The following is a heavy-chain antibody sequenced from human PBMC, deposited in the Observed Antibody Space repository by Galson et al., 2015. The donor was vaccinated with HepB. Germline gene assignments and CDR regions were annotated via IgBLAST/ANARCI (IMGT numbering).Heavy chain of an antibody. V-gene: IGHV3-30-3*01. D-gene: IGHD3-22*01. Sequence: SLRLSCAASGFTFSSYAMHWVRQAPGKGLEWVAVISYDGSNKYYADSVKGRFTISRDNSKNTLYLQMNSLRAEDTAVYYCARDNNDSSGLYGMDVWGQGTTVTVSS. J-gene: IGHJ6*02. CDR3: ARDNNDSSGLYGMDV. CDR2: ISYDGSNK. CDR1: GFTFSSYA.